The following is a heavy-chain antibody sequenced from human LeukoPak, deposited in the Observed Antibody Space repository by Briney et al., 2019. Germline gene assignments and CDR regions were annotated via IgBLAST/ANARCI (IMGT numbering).Heavy chain of an antibody. D-gene: IGHD1-14*01. CDR3: ARHNPNSDSFDI. CDR2: IDPSDSYT. J-gene: IGHJ3*02. CDR1: GYSFTSYW. V-gene: IGHV5-10-1*01. Sequence: GESLKISCKGSGYSFTSYWIRRVRQMPGKGLEWMGRIDPSDSYTNYSPSFQGHVTISADKSISTAYLQWSSLKASDTAMYYCARHNPNSDSFDIWGQGTMVTVSS.